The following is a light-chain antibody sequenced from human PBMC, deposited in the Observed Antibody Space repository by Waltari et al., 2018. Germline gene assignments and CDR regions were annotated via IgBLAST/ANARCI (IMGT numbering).Light chain of an antibody. J-gene: IGLJ3*02. Sequence: QSALTQPASVSGSPGQSITISCTGTSSDVGGYNYVSGYPQHPCKAPKLMIYDVSKRPSGVSNRFSGCQSGNTASLTISGLQAEGEADYYCSSYITYPTWVFGGGTKLTVL. CDR1: SSDVGGYNY. CDR2: DVS. V-gene: IGLV2-14*01. CDR3: SSYITYPTWV.